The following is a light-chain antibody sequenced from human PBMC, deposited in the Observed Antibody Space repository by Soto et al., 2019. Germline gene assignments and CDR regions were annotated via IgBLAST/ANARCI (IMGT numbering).Light chain of an antibody. CDR2: GAS. J-gene: IGKJ4*01. Sequence: EIVLTQFPGALSLSPGERVTLSCRASQTVSNTYLAWYQQKSGQAPKFLIYGASNRATGIPARFSCSGSGTDFTLTISRLEPEDFAVYYCQQYGALPPTFGGGTKVEIK. CDR1: QTVSNTY. V-gene: IGKV3-20*01. CDR3: QQYGALPPT.